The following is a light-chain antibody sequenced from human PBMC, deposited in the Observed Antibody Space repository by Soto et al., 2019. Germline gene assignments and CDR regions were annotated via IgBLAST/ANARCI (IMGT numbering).Light chain of an antibody. CDR2: DAS. V-gene: IGKV1-5*01. CDR1: QSISSW. CDR3: QQYDSYSRP. J-gene: IGKJ1*01. Sequence: DIQMTQSPSTLSASVGDRVTITCRASQSISSWLAWYQQKPGKAPKLLIYDASSLESGVPSRFSGSGSGTEFTLTISSLQPDDFTTYYCQQYDSYSRPFGQGTKVAI.